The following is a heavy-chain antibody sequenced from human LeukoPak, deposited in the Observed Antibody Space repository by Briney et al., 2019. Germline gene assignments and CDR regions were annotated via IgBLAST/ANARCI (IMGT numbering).Heavy chain of an antibody. J-gene: IGHJ3*02. D-gene: IGHD3-9*01. CDR1: GYTFTGYY. Sequence: ASVKVSCKASGYTFTGYYMHWVRQAPGQGLEWMGWINPNSGGTDYAQKFQGRVTMTRDTSISTAYMELSRLRSDDTAVYYCARAGSYGILTGYHPFDAFDIWGQGTMVTVSS. CDR3: ARAGSYGILTGYHPFDAFDI. CDR2: INPNSGGT. V-gene: IGHV1-2*02.